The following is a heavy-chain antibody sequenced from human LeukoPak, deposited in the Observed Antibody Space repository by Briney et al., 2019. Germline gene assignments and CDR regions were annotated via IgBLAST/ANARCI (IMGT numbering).Heavy chain of an antibody. CDR3: AVSSSGPYNWFDP. D-gene: IGHD6-13*01. CDR1: GFIFSDYY. CDR2: ISSSSTYR. V-gene: IGHV3-11*06. Sequence: PGGSLRLSCAASGFIFSDYYMSWIRQAPGKGLEWVSYISSSSTYRNFADSVKGRFTISRDNAKNSLYLQMNSLRVEDTAVYYCAVSSSGPYNWFDPWGQGTLVTVSS. J-gene: IGHJ5*02.